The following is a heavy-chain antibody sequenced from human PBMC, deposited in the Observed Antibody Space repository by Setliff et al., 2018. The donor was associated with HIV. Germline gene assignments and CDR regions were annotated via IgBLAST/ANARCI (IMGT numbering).Heavy chain of an antibody. CDR2: ITPYNGNT. CDR1: GYIFTYRY. CDR3: ARSPLYGSSDHHIES. V-gene: IGHV1-45*02. Sequence: SVKVSCKASGYIFTYRYLHWVRQAPGQALEWMGWITPYNGNTNYAQKFQERVTITRDTSLNPVYMELRSLRSEDTAIYYCARSPLYGSSDHHIESWGQGTPVTVSS. J-gene: IGHJ4*02. D-gene: IGHD6-19*01.